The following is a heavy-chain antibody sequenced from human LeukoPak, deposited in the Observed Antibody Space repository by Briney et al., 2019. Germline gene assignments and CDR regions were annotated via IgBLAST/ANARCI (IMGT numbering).Heavy chain of an antibody. CDR2: IWYDGSIK. J-gene: IGHJ2*01. V-gene: IGHV3-33*06. CDR1: GFSFSDYG. Sequence: GGSLRLSCAASGFSFSDYGVHWVRPAPGKGLEWVAVIWYDGSIKYYADSVKGRFTISRDNSRNTVYLQMNSLRAEDTAVYYCVKGFNWYFDLWGRGTLVTVSS. CDR3: VKGFNWYFDL.